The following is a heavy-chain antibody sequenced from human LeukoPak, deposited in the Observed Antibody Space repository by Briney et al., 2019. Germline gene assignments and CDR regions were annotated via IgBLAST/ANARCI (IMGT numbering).Heavy chain of an antibody. J-gene: IGHJ4*02. V-gene: IGHV1-46*01. CDR3: ERAIYCSGGSCHWEFDY. CDR2: INPRDGSI. Sequence: SVKVSCKASGYTFSNYYMHWVRQAPGQGLEWMGIINPRDGSISYAQKFQGRVTMTRATSTSTVYMELSSLSSEDTAVYYCERAIYCSGGSCHWEFDYWGQGTLVTVSS. D-gene: IGHD2-15*01. CDR1: GYTFSNYY.